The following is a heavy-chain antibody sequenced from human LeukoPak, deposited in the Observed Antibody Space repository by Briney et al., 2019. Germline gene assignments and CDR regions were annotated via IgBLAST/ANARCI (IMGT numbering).Heavy chain of an antibody. CDR1: GFSFSDYY. CDR2: ISGSGSTI. J-gene: IGHJ4*02. V-gene: IGHV3-11*01. D-gene: IGHD2/OR15-2a*01. CDR3: AGEADNSATDY. Sequence: GGSLRLSCAASGFSFSDYYMSWIRQAPGKGREWLSYISGSGSTIYYADSAKGRFTISRDNAKNSLYLQMNSLRAEDTAVYYCAGEADNSATDYWGQGTLVTVSS.